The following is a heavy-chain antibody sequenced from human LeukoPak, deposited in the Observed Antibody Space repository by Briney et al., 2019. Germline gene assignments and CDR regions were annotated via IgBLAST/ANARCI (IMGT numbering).Heavy chain of an antibody. D-gene: IGHD4-17*01. CDR2: IHTSGRT. CDR3: ARTTPDIDLEY. V-gene: IGHV4-61*02. J-gene: IGHJ4*02. CDR1: GFSVSSCCYY. Sequence: KPSETLSPTCTVSGFSVSSCCYYWNWIRQPAGKGLEYIGRIHTSGRTDYNPSLKSRIIISVDTSKNQFSLTLTYVTAADTAVYYCARTTPDIDLEYWGQGALVTVSS.